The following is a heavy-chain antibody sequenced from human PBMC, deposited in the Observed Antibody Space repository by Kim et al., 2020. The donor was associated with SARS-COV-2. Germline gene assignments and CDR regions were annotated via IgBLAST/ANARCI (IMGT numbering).Heavy chain of an antibody. V-gene: IGHV4-31*03. CDR3: ARGQPLDY. Sequence: SETLSLTCSASGGSIRSGGKFWTWIRQHPAKGLEWIGYISYSGNSHYSPSLRSRVSISLQTSENQFSLELTSVTAADTAVYYCARGQPLDYWGQGILVTV. D-gene: IGHD2-2*01. CDR2: ISYSGNS. J-gene: IGHJ4*02. CDR1: GGSIRSGGKF.